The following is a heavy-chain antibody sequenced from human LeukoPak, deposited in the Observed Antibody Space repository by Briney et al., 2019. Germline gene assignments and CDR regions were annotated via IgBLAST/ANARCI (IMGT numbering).Heavy chain of an antibody. V-gene: IGHV3-74*01. CDR3: VRDGADWYRTAFDI. CDR1: GFTFSSYW. J-gene: IGHJ3*02. D-gene: IGHD2-21*02. CDR2: INSDGSST. Sequence: GGSLRLSCAASGFTFSSYWMHWVRQAPGKGLVWASRINSDGSSTSYADSVKGRFTISRDNAKNTLYLQMNSLRADDTAVYYCVRDGADWYRTAFDIWGQGTAVTVSS.